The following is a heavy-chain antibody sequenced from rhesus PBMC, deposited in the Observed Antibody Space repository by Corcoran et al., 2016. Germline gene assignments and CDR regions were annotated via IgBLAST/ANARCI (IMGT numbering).Heavy chain of an antibody. V-gene: IGHV1-198*02. CDR1: GFTFGSYA. Sequence: QVQLVQSGAEVKKPRASVKVSCKASGFTFGSYASRLVRQAPGKGLEWMGVIIPLGGITNDAEKFQGRDTIAADTSTSTADMELSSLRSEDTAVYYCARSIAAADHFDYWGQGVLVTVSS. CDR2: IIPLGGIT. CDR3: ARSIAAADHFDY. D-gene: IGHD6-31*01. J-gene: IGHJ4*01.